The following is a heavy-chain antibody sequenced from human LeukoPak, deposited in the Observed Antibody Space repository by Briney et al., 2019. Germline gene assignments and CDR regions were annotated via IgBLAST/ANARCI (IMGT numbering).Heavy chain of an antibody. CDR2: IIPIFGTA. V-gene: IGHV1-69*01. D-gene: IGHD3-3*01. J-gene: IGHJ4*02. Sequence: SVKVSCKASGGTFSSYAINWVRQAPGQGLEWMGGIIPIFGTANYAQKFQGRVTITADESTSTAYMELSSLRSEDTAVYYCAAEGLRFLEWLYPWGYWGQGTLVTVSS. CDR1: GGTFSSYA. CDR3: AAEGLRFLEWLYPWGY.